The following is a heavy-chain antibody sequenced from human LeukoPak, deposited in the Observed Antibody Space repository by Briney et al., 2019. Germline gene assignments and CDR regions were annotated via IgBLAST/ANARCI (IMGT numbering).Heavy chain of an antibody. J-gene: IGHJ4*02. CDR1: GFTFSSYG. CDR3: ASSGSYRFDY. D-gene: IGHD1-26*01. Sequence: GRSLRLSCAASGFTFSSYGMHWVRQAPGKGLEWVAVISYDGSNKYYADSVKGRFTISRDNSKNTLFFQMNSLRDEDTAVYYCASSGSYRFDYWGQGTLVTVSS. V-gene: IGHV3-30*03. CDR2: ISYDGSNK.